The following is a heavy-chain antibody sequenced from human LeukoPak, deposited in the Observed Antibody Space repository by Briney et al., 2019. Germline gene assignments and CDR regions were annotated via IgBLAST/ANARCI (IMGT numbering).Heavy chain of an antibody. CDR2: ISSSSSTI. J-gene: IGHJ4*02. D-gene: IGHD4-17*01. CDR1: GFTFSSYS. V-gene: IGHV3-48*01. CDR3: AKEVSYGDYERGSAY. Sequence: PGGSLRLSCAASGFTFSSYSMNWVRQAPGKGLEWVSYISSSSSTIYYADSVKGRFTISRDNSKNTLYLQMNSLRAEDTAVYYCAKEVSYGDYERGSAYRGQGTLVTVSS.